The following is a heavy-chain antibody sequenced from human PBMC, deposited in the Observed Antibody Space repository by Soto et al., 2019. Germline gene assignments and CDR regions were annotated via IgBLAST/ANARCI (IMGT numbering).Heavy chain of an antibody. CDR1: GGSISSSNW. D-gene: IGHD6-19*01. Sequence: LSLTCAVSGGSISSSNWCSWFRQPPGKGLEWIGEIYHSGSTNYNPSLKSRVTISVDKSKNQFSLKLSSVTAADTAVYYCARVVFSSGWFDYWGQGTLVTVSS. J-gene: IGHJ4*02. CDR2: IYHSGST. V-gene: IGHV4-4*02. CDR3: ARVVFSSGWFDY.